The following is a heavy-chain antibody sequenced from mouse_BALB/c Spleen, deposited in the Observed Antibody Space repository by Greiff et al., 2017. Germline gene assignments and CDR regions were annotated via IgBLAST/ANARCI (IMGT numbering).Heavy chain of an antibody. CDR3: ARSGYYGYAMDY. J-gene: IGHJ4*01. CDR1: GYAFTNYL. V-gene: IGHV1-54*01. CDR2: INPGSGGT. Sequence: VQLQQSGAELVRPGTSVKVSCKASGYAFTNYLIEWVKQRPGQGLEWIGVINPGSGGTNYNEKFKGKATLTADKSSSTAYMQLSSLTSDDSAVYFCARSGYYGYAMDYWGQGTSVTVSS. D-gene: IGHD1-1*01.